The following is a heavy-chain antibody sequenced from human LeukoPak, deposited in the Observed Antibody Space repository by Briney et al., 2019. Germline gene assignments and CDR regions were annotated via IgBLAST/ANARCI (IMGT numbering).Heavy chain of an antibody. CDR3: ARVSSGSSSDHLGY. Sequence: GGSLRLSCAASGFTFSSYEMNWVRQAPGKGLEWVSYISSSGSTIYYADSVKGRFTISRDNAKNSLYLQMNSLRAEDTAVYYCARVSSGSSSDHLGYWGQGTLVPVSS. CDR2: ISSSGSTI. V-gene: IGHV3-48*03. J-gene: IGHJ4*02. D-gene: IGHD6-6*01. CDR1: GFTFSSYE.